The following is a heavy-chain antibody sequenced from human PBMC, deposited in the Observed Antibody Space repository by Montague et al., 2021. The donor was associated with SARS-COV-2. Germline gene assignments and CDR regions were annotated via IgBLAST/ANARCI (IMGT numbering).Heavy chain of an antibody. CDR2: IYTSGTT. CDR1: GSSISSGSYY. CDR3: ARAHSGSWAHLDN. D-gene: IGHD5-12*01. Sequence: TLSLTCTVSGSSISSGSYYWSWIRQPAGKGLEWIERIYTSGTTDYXFSLKSRVTISVDTSKNQFSLKLTSVTAADTAVYYCARAHSGSWAHLDNWGQGSLVTISS. V-gene: IGHV4-61*02. J-gene: IGHJ4*02.